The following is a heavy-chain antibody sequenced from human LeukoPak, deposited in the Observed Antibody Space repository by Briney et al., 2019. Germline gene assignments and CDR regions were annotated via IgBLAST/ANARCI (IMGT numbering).Heavy chain of an antibody. J-gene: IGHJ4*02. CDR2: IKEDGSDK. CDR3: ARVLWFGGIYYFDY. V-gene: IGHV3-7*04. D-gene: IGHD3-10*01. Sequence: GSLRLSCAASGFSFRSFWMSWVRQAPGEGLEWVASIKEDGSDKYYVESVKGRFTISRENARNSLYLQMNSLRAEDTAVYYCARVLWFGGIYYFDYWGQGTLVTVSS. CDR1: GFSFRSFW.